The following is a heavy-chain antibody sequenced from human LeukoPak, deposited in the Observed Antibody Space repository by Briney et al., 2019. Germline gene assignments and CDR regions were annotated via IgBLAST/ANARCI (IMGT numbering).Heavy chain of an antibody. J-gene: IGHJ4*02. CDR2: ISYDGSNK. CDR1: GFTFNSYA. V-gene: IGHV3-30*04. D-gene: IGHD5-12*01. Sequence: PGGSLRLSCAASGFTFNSYAIHWVRQAPGKGLEWVAVISYDGSNKYYAEPVKGRFTISRDNSKNTLYLQLNSLRPDDTAVYYCARDQLAYSGYDTLFDYWGQGTLVTVSS. CDR3: ARDQLAYSGYDTLFDY.